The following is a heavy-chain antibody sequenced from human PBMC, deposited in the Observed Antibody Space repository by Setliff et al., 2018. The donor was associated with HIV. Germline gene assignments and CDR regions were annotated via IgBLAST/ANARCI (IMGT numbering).Heavy chain of an antibody. CDR1: GGSISSYY. Sequence: SETLSLTCTVSGGSISSYYWSWIRQSPGKGLEWIGFIYYSGSTNYSPSLKSRVTISVDASKKQFSLNLSSVTAADTAVYYCARSLRYFDWSLHYWGQGMLVTV. J-gene: IGHJ4*02. CDR3: ARSLRYFDWSLHY. CDR2: IYYSGST. V-gene: IGHV4-59*08. D-gene: IGHD3-9*01.